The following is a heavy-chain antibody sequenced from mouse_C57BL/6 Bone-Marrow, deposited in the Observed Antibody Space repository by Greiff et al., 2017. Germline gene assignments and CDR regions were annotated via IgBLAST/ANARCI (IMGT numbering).Heavy chain of an antibody. V-gene: IGHV1-82*01. J-gene: IGHJ1*03. Sequence: QVQLKQSGPELVKPGASVKISCKASGYAFSSSWMNWVKQRPGKGLEWIGRFYPGDGDPNYNGKFKGKATLTADKSSSTAYMQISSQTSVDSAVYLCARSDYNGSSRSDVWGTGTTVTVSS. CDR1: GYAFSSSW. CDR3: ARSDYNGSSRSDV. CDR2: FYPGDGDP. D-gene: IGHD1-1*01.